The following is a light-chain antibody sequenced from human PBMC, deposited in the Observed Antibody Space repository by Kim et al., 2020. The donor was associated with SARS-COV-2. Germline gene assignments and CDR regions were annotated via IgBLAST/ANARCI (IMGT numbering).Light chain of an antibody. Sequence: GQKVTISCSGSSPNIGNNYVSWYQQLPGTAPKLLIYDNNKRPSGIPDRFSGSKSGTSATLGITGLQTGDEADYYCGTWDSSLSAGVFGGGTQLTVL. CDR1: SPNIGNNY. CDR3: GTWDSSLSAGV. J-gene: IGLJ3*02. V-gene: IGLV1-51*01. CDR2: DNN.